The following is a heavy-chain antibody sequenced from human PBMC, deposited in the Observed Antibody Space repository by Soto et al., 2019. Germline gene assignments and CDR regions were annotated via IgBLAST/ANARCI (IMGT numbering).Heavy chain of an antibody. CDR2: INHSGST. V-gene: IGHV4-34*01. CDR3: ARGGIAAAGTWFDP. CDR1: GGSFSCYY. D-gene: IGHD6-13*01. Sequence: SETLSLTCAVYGGSFSCYYWSWIRQPPGKGLEWIGEINHSGSTNYNPSLKSRVTISVDTSKNQFSLKLSSVTAADTAVYYCARGGIAAAGTWFDPWGQGTLVTVSS. J-gene: IGHJ5*02.